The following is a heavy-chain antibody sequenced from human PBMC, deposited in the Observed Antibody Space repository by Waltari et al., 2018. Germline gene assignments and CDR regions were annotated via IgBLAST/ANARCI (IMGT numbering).Heavy chain of an antibody. CDR3: ARCKFCDIIAAAGYLDY. J-gene: IGHJ4*02. CDR1: GFTFSSYA. V-gene: IGHV3-64*01. D-gene: IGHD6-13*01. CDR2: ISSNGGST. Sequence: EVQLVESGGGLVQPGGSLRLSCAASGFTFSSYAMHWVRQAPGKGLEYVSAISSNGGSTYYANSVKGRFTISRDNSKNTLYLQMGSLRAEDMAVYYCARCKFCDIIAAAGYLDYWGQGTLVTVSS.